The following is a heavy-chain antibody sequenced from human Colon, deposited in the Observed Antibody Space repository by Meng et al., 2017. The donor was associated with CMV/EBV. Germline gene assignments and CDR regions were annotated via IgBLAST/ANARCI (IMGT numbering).Heavy chain of an antibody. CDR1: GFTVSSTH. CDR2: IYSGGST. V-gene: IGHV3-66*01. Sequence: QVVGSGGALVQPGGSWVLSGAASGFTVSSTHMSWVRQAPGKGLEWVSVIYSGGSTFYADSVKGRFTISRDNSKNTLYLQMNSLSAEDTAVYYCARGYSGTSSWGQGTLVTVSS. D-gene: IGHD1-26*01. J-gene: IGHJ4*02. CDR3: ARGYSGTSS.